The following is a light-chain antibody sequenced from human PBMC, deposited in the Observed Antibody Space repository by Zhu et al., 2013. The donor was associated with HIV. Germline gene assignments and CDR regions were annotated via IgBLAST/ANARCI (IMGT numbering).Light chain of an antibody. CDR1: SSNIGAGFD. CDR3: QSYDSTTLYV. V-gene: IGLV1-40*01. Sequence: QSVLTQPPSVSGAPGQRVTISCSGSSSNIGAGFDVHWYQQLPGTAPKLLIYGNTNRPSGVPDRFSGSRPGSSASLAITGLQADDEADYYCQSYDSTTLYVFGPGTKVTVL. CDR2: GNT. J-gene: IGLJ1*01.